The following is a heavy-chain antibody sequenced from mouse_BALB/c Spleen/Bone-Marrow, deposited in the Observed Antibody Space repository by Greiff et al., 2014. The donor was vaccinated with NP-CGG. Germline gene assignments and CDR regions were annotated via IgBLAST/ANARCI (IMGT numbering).Heavy chain of an antibody. D-gene: IGHD1-1*01. Sequence: EVQLQQSGAELVKPGASVKLSCTASGFNIKDTYMYWVKQRPEQGLEWIGRIDPGNAGTKCDPKFQAKATITADTSSNTAYLQLSSLTSEDTAVYYCALYYEDDRAYWGQGTSVTVSS. V-gene: IGHV14-3*02. CDR2: IDPGNAGT. J-gene: IGHJ4*01. CDR3: ALYYEDDRAY. CDR1: GFNIKDTY.